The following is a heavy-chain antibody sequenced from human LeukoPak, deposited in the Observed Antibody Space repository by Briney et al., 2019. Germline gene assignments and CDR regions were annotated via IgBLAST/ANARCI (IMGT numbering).Heavy chain of an antibody. V-gene: IGHV3-48*04. CDR2: ISSSGNTI. CDR1: GFTFSSYS. J-gene: IGHJ4*02. Sequence: PGGSLRLSCAASGFTFSSYSMNWVRQAPGKGLEWISYISSSGNTIYYADSVKGRFTISRDNAKNSLYLQMDGLRADDTAVYYCARGGTFVVVTSISYWGQGTRATVSS. CDR3: ARGGTFVVVTSISY. D-gene: IGHD2-21*02.